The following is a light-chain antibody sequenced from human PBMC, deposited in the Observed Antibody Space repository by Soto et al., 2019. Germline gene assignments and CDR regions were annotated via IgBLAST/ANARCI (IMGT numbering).Light chain of an antibody. J-gene: IGKJ1*01. CDR3: QQYVTSHRA. CDR2: GAS. Sequence: IVLTQSPDTLSLSPGERATLSCRANQRISVNLAWYQQKPGQAPRLLIYGASSRATGIPDRFSGSGSGTDFTLTISRLEPEDFAVYYCQQYVTSHRAFGQGTKV. V-gene: IGKV3-20*01. CDR1: QRISVN.